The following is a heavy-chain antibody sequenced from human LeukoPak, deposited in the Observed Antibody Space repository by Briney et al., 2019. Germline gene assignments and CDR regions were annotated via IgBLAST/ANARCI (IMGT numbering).Heavy chain of an antibody. CDR2: IYYSGST. Sequence: SETLSLTCTVSGGSISSGGYYWSWIRQHPGKGLEWIGYIYYSGSTYYNPSLKSRVTISVDTSKNQFSLKLSSVTAADTAVYYCARAPPPRAPLYLDYWGPGTLVTVPS. CDR3: ARAPPPRAPLYLDY. V-gene: IGHV4-31*03. J-gene: IGHJ4*02. CDR1: GGSISSGGYY.